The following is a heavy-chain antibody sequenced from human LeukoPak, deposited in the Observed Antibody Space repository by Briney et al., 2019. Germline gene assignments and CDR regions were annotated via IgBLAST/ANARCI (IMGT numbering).Heavy chain of an antibody. V-gene: IGHV5-51*01. CDR2: IYPGDSDT. CDR1: GYSFTSYW. Sequence: GESLKISCKGSGYSFTSYWIGWVRQMPGKGLEWMGIIYPGDSDTRYSPSFQGQVTISADKSISTAYLQWSSLKASDTAMYYCATASVVRAPKFAMDVWGQGTTVTVS. D-gene: IGHD2-15*01. CDR3: ATASVVRAPKFAMDV. J-gene: IGHJ6*02.